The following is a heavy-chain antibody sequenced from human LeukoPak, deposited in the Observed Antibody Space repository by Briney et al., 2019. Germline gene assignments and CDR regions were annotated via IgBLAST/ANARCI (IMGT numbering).Heavy chain of an antibody. V-gene: IGHV3-64*01. CDR1: GFTFSSYA. CDR2: ISSNGGST. D-gene: IGHD4-17*01. Sequence: PGGSLRLSCAASGFTFSSYAMHWVRQAPGKGLEYVSAISSNGGSTYYANSVKGRFTISRDNSKNTLYLQMGSLRAEDMAVYYCAREVYGDYGVAYYYYYMDVWGKGTTVTISS. CDR3: AREVYGDYGVAYYYYYMDV. J-gene: IGHJ6*03.